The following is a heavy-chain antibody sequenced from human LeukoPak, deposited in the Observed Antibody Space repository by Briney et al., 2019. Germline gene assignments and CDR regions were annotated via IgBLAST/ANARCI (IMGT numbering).Heavy chain of an antibody. J-gene: IGHJ4*02. D-gene: IGHD3-22*01. CDR1: GGSISSGGYY. CDR3: ARSGSSGYYSDY. V-gene: IGHV4-30-2*01. Sequence: SQTLSLTCTVSGGSISSGGYYWSWIRQPPGKGLEWIGYIYHSGSTYYNPSLKSRVTISVDRSKNQFSLKLSSVTAADTAVYYCARSGSSGYYSDYWGQGTLVTVSS. CDR2: IYHSGST.